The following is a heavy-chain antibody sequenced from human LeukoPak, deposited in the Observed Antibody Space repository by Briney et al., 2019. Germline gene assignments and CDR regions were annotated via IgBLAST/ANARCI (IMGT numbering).Heavy chain of an antibody. CDR1: GVTLSSYA. Sequence: PGGSLRLSCAASGVTLSSYAMSWARQAPGKGLEWVSGISSSGSGGNTYYADSVKGRFTISRDSSKNTLFLHMNTLRAEDTAIFSCAKDRTGGVPYWSSVLWGRGTLVTVSS. J-gene: IGHJ2*01. CDR2: ISSSGSGGNT. V-gene: IGHV3-23*01. CDR3: AKDRTGGVPYWSSVL. D-gene: IGHD3-16*01.